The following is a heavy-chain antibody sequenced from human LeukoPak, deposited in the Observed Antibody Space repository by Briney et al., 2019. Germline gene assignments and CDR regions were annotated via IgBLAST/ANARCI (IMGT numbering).Heavy chain of an antibody. CDR2: ISGSGDST. Sequence: GGSLRLSCAASGFTFSSYAMTWVRQAPGKGLEWVSAISGSGDSTNYADSVKGRFTISRDNAKNTLYLHMTNLRAEDTAVYFCASITDGYYEVSPGYWGQGTLVTVSS. CDR1: GFTFSSYA. V-gene: IGHV3-23*01. J-gene: IGHJ4*02. D-gene: IGHD4-17*01. CDR3: ASITDGYYEVSPGY.